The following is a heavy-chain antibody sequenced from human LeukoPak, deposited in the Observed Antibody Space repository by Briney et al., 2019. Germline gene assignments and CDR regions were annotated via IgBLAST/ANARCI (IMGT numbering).Heavy chain of an antibody. Sequence: PGGSLRLSCAASGFMFSDYSMNWVRQSPGKGLEWVSSISRRSRHLYYAGSVKGRFTISRDDAENSLYLQMNSLRADDMAVYYGVRDFMGAGETTAFLHYWGQGTLVSVSS. CDR2: ISRRSRHL. V-gene: IGHV3-21*01. D-gene: IGHD1/OR15-1a*01. CDR1: GFMFSDYS. CDR3: VRDFMGAGETTAFLHY. J-gene: IGHJ4*02.